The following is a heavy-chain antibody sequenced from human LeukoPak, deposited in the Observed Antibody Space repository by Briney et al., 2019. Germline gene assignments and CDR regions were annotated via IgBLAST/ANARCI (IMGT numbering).Heavy chain of an antibody. D-gene: IGHD1-26*01. J-gene: IGHJ2*01. CDR1: GASISSSY. Sequence: SETLSLTCTVSGASISSSYWSWMRQPPGRGLEWIGYIYYTGDTNYNPSLKSRVTISVDMSKNQFSLQLNSVTPEDTAVYYCARGKWELLSHYWCFDLWGRGTLVTVSS. V-gene: IGHV4-59*12. CDR2: IYYTGDT. CDR3: ARGKWELLSHYWCFDL.